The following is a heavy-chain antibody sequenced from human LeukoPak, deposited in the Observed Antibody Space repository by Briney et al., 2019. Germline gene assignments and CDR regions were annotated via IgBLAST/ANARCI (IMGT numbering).Heavy chain of an antibody. CDR2: ISHDGIRK. CDR3: AKLDDFWSGPLQD. D-gene: IGHD3-3*01. J-gene: IGHJ4*02. V-gene: IGHV3-30*18. CDR1: GFTFNTHA. Sequence: GGSLRLSCSASGFTFNTHAMHWVRQAPGKGLEWVAFISHDGIRKYYADSVKGRFSVSRDNSKNTLYLQMNSLRAEDTAVYYCAKLDDFWSGPLQDWGQGTLVTVSS.